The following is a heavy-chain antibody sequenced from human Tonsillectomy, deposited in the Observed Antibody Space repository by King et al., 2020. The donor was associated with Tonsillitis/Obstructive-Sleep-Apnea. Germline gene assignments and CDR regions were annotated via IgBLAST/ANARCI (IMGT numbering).Heavy chain of an antibody. CDR3: SRDSPHFYGSGSYMDV. CDR2: ISSSGSTI. Sequence: QLVQSGGGLVQPGGSLRLSCVASGFTFSSYEMNWVRQAPGKGLEWVSHISSSGSTIYYADSVKGRFTISRDNAKNSLYLQMNSLSVEDTAVYYCSRDSPHFYGSGSYMDVWGQGTTVTVSS. V-gene: IGHV3-48*03. J-gene: IGHJ6*02. CDR1: GFTFSSYE. D-gene: IGHD3-10*01.